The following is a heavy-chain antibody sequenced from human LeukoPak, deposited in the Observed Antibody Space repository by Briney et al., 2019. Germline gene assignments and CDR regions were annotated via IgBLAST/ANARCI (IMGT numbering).Heavy chain of an antibody. CDR1: GGSISSYY. CDR2: IYYSGST. J-gene: IGHJ5*02. V-gene: IGHV4-59*01. Sequence: SETLSLTCTVSGGSISSYYWSWIRQPAGKGLEWIGYIYYSGSTNYNPSLKSRVTISVDTSKNQFSLKLSSVTAAGTAVYYCARGLYYYGSGNWFDPWGQGTLVTVSS. D-gene: IGHD3-10*01. CDR3: ARGLYYYGSGNWFDP.